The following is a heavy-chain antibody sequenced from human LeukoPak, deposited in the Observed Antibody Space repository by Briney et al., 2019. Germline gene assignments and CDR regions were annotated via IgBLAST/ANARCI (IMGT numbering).Heavy chain of an antibody. V-gene: IGHV3-23*01. J-gene: IGHJ4*02. CDR1: GFTFRSYA. Sequence: GGSLRLSCAASGFTFRSYAMSWVRQAPGKGLEWVSAISGSGDSTYYADSVKGRFTISRDNSKNTLYLQMNSLRVEDTAVYYCAKDAWVSRIVGAFYYFDYWGQGTLVTVSS. CDR2: ISGSGDST. CDR3: AKDAWVSRIVGAFYYFDY. D-gene: IGHD1-26*01.